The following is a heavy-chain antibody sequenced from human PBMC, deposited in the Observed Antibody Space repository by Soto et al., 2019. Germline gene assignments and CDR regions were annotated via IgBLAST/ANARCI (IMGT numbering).Heavy chain of an antibody. V-gene: IGHV3-48*03. D-gene: IGHD6-13*01. CDR1: GFTFSSYE. Sequence: GGSLRLSCAASGFTFSSYEMNWVRQAPGKGLEWVSYISSSGSTIYYADSVKGRFTISRDNAKNSLYLQMNSLRAEDTAVYYCARDASRDSSARGWFDPWGPGTLVTVSS. CDR3: ARDASRDSSARGWFDP. CDR2: ISSSGSTI. J-gene: IGHJ5*02.